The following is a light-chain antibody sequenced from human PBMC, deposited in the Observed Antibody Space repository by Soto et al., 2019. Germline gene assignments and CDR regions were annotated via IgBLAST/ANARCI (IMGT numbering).Light chain of an antibody. CDR2: NDN. J-gene: IGLJ2*01. Sequence: QSVLTQPPSASGTPGQRVTISCSGSSSNIGSNNVNWYQQLPGTAPKLLIYNDNQRPSGVPDRFSGSKSDTSASLAISGLQSEDEADYYCAAWDDSLNGVIFGGGTKLTVL. CDR1: SSNIGSNN. CDR3: AAWDDSLNGVI. V-gene: IGLV1-44*01.